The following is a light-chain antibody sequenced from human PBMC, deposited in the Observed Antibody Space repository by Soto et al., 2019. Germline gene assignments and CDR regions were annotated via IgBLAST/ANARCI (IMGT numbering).Light chain of an antibody. CDR2: GAS. Sequence: ENVLTQSPGTQSLSPEERATLSCRASQIVSSNYLAWYQQKPGQAPRLLIYGASSRASGISDMFNGSGSGTDFTLTISRLEPEGFAVYYCQQYDTSPFTFDPGTKVDIQ. V-gene: IGKV3-20*01. CDR1: QIVSSNY. J-gene: IGKJ3*01. CDR3: QQYDTSPFT.